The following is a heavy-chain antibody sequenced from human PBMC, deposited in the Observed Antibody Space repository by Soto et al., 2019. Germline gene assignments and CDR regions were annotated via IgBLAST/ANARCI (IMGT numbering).Heavy chain of an antibody. CDR1: GFTFSSYS. J-gene: IGHJ6*02. CDR2: ISFSSSGSYI. D-gene: IGHD5-12*01. V-gene: IGHV3-21*01. Sequence: KTGGSLRLSCAASGFTFSSYSMNWVRQAPGKGLEWVSFISFSSSGSYIYYADSAKGRFTISRDNAKDSPYLQMNSLRADDTAVYYCARGLRPSPYYYYPMDVWGQGTAVTVSS. CDR3: ARGLRPSPYYYYPMDV.